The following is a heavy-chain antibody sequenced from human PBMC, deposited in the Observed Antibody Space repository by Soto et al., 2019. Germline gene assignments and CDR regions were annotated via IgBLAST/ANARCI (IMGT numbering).Heavy chain of an antibody. CDR3: ARGRGITGTRPHFDY. D-gene: IGHD1-7*01. V-gene: IGHV4-34*01. Sequence: PSVTRSLTGAIYGGSLTRYYWSWIRQPPGKGLEWIGELNHSGSTNYNPSLKSRVTISVDTSKQQFSLKLSSVTAADTPLHYSARGRGITGTRPHFDYWGQGTLVTDSS. CDR1: GGSLTRYY. CDR2: LNHSGST. J-gene: IGHJ4*02.